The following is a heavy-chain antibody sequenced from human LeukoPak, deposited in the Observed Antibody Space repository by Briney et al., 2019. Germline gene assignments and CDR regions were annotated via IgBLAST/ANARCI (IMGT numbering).Heavy chain of an antibody. V-gene: IGHV1-69*13. CDR2: IIPIFGTA. Sequence: ASVKVSCKASGGTFSSYAISWVRQAPGQGLGWMGGIIPIFGTANYAQKFQGRVTITADESTSTAYMELSSLRSEDTAVYYCARLSGGWRLYYFDYWGQGTLVTVSS. D-gene: IGHD6-19*01. CDR3: ARLSGGWRLYYFDY. J-gene: IGHJ4*02. CDR1: GGTFSSYA.